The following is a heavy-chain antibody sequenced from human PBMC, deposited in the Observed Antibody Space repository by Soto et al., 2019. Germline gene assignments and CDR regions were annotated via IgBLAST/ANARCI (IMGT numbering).Heavy chain of an antibody. V-gene: IGHV5-51*01. Sequence: PGESLKISCKGSGYSFTSYWIGWVRQMPGKGLGWMGIIYPGDSDTRYSPSFQGQVTISADKSISTAYLQWSSLKASDTAMYYCARVSSGWFGPRTYYFDYWGQGTLVTVSS. D-gene: IGHD6-19*01. J-gene: IGHJ4*02. CDR2: IYPGDSDT. CDR3: ARVSSGWFGPRTYYFDY. CDR1: GYSFTSYW.